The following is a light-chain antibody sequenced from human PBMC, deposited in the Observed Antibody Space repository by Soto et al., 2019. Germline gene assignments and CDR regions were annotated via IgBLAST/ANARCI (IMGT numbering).Light chain of an antibody. J-gene: IGKJ1*01. CDR3: QHTFRSPRR. CDR1: QSGSTY. V-gene: IGKV1-39*01. CDR2: SAI. Sequence: DIQLTQPPPSLFASVRNTVTITCRASQSGSTYLNWYQQRPGKAPSLLIYSAISLQSCVPSRCSGSGSGTDFTLTIRNLQPEDFAIYYCQHTFRSPRRFGQGTKVDI.